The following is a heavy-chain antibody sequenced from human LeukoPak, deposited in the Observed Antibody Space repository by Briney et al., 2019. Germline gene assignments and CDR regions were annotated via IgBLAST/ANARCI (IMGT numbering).Heavy chain of an antibody. CDR2: ITWNSGSI. V-gene: IGHV3-9*01. CDR1: GFTFDDYA. Sequence: PGGSLGLSCAASGFTFDDYAMHWVRQAPGKSLEWVSGITWNSGSIGYADSVKGRFTISRDNAKNSLYLQMNSLRAEDTALYYCAKDSGSYLAGYYGMDVWGQGTTVTVSS. D-gene: IGHD1-26*01. J-gene: IGHJ6*02. CDR3: AKDSGSYLAGYYGMDV.